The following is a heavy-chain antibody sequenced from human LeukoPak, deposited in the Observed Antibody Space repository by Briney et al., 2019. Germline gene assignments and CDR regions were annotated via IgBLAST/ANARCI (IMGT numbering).Heavy chain of an antibody. CDR2: IYYSGST. V-gene: IGHV4-59*01. Sequence: SETLSLTFTVSGGSINSYSWVWIRQPPGKGLEWIAYIYYSGSTNYNPSLMSRGTISVDTSTNQFSLTLGCVHAADTAVYYCATETEWSGGTCYSYGWFDPWGQGTQVIVSS. D-gene: IGHD2-15*01. CDR3: ATETEWSGGTCYSYGWFDP. CDR1: GGSINSYS. J-gene: IGHJ5*02.